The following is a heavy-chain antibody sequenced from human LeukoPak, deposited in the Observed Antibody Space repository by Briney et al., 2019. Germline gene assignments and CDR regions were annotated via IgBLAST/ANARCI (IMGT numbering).Heavy chain of an antibody. CDR1: GFTFSDYY. CDR3: AKSPVVIGTFDI. CDR2: ISSSGSTI. Sequence: PGGSLRLSCAASGFTFSDYYMSWIRQAPGKGLEWVSYISSSGSTIYYADSVKGRFTISRDNSKNTLYLQMNSLRAEDTAVYYCAKSPVVIGTFDIWGQGTMVTVSS. V-gene: IGHV3-11*01. J-gene: IGHJ3*02. D-gene: IGHD3-22*01.